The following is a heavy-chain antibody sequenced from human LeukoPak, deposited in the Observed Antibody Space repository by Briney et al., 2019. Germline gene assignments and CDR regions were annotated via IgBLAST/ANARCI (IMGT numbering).Heavy chain of an antibody. CDR1: GGSISSSSRY. V-gene: IGHV4-39*07. CDR3: ARVVQSTDSSGFYLPEYFQH. Sequence: KPSETLSLTCTVSGGSISSSSRYWGWIRQPPWKGLEWIGSIYYSGSTYYNPSLKSRVTISVDTSKNQFSLKLRSVTAADTAVYYCARVVQSTDSSGFYLPEYFQHWGQGTLVTVSS. D-gene: IGHD3-22*01. J-gene: IGHJ1*01. CDR2: IYYSGST.